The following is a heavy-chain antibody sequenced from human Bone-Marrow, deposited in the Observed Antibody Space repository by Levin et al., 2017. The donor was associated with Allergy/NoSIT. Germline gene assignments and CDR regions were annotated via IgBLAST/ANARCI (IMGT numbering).Heavy chain of an antibody. CDR1: GGSISSGDYS. Sequence: SETLSLTCAVSGGSISSGDYSWSWIRQPPGKGLEWIGYIYDSGTTYYNPSLKSRVTISVDRSKNQFSLRLSSVTAADSAFYYCARGGNWFDPWGQGTLVTVSS. CDR3: ARGGNWFDP. CDR2: IYDSGTT. J-gene: IGHJ5*02. D-gene: IGHD3-10*01. V-gene: IGHV4-30-2*01.